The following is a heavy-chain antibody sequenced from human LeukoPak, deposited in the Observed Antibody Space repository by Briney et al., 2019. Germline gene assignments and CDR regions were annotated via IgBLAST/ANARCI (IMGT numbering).Heavy chain of an antibody. CDR2: IYSGGST. J-gene: IGHJ6*02. V-gene: IGHV3-53*03. CDR3: AKESARYYYGMDV. D-gene: IGHD3-3*01. CDR1: GFTVSSNY. Sequence: GGSLRLSCAASGFTVSSNYMSWVRQAPGKGLEWVSVIYSGGSTYYADSVKGRFTISRDNSKNTLYLQMNSLRAEDTAVYYCAKESARYYYGMDVWGQRTTVTVSS.